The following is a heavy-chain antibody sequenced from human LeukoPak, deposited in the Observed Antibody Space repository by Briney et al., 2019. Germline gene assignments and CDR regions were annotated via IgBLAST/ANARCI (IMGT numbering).Heavy chain of an antibody. Sequence: PGGSLRLSCAASGFTFSSYAMSWVRQAPGKGLEWVSVISVSGGSTYYADSVKGRFTISRGNSKNTLYLQMNSLRVEDTAVYYCAKGGGATVPFDNWGQGTLVTVSS. CDR2: ISVSGGST. CDR3: AKGGGATVPFDN. CDR1: GFTFSSYA. D-gene: IGHD4-11*01. J-gene: IGHJ4*02. V-gene: IGHV3-23*01.